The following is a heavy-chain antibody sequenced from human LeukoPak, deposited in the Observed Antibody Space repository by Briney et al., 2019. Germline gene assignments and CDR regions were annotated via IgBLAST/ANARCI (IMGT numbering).Heavy chain of an antibody. J-gene: IGHJ6*03. CDR3: ARQSGYHYYYYYYMDV. V-gene: IGHV3-7*01. CDR1: GFTFSSYW. Sequence: PGGSLRLSCAASGFTFSSYWMSWVRQAPGKGLEWVANIKQDGSEKYYVDSVKGRFTISRDNAKNSLYLQMNSLRAEDTAVYYCARQSGYHYYYYYYMDVWGKGTTVTISS. CDR2: IKQDGSEK. D-gene: IGHD5-12*01.